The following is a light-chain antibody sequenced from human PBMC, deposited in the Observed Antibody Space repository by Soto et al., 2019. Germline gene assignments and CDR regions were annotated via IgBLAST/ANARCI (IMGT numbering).Light chain of an antibody. J-gene: IGKJ5*01. CDR1: QSVSSY. Sequence: EIGLTQSPATLSLSPGERATRSCRASQSVSSYLAWYRQKPGQAPRLLIYDASNRATGIPARFSGSGSGTDFTLTINSLEPEDFAVYYCQQRSNWPSITFGQGTRLEIK. V-gene: IGKV3-11*01. CDR3: QQRSNWPSIT. CDR2: DAS.